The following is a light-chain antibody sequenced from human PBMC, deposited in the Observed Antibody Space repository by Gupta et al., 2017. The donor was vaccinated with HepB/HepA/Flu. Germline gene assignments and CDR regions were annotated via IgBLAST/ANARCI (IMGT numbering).Light chain of an antibody. J-gene: IGKJ4*01. CDR1: RSIDTY. Sequence: DLRLTQSPSSLSASVGDSVTITCRASRSIDTYLNWYQHRPGKAPNLLIYAASSFQSGVPSRFSGNGSGTDFTLAISNLQPEDFATYYCQQTFTIPPTFGGGTKVDIK. CDR2: AAS. V-gene: IGKV1-39*01. CDR3: QQTFTIPPT.